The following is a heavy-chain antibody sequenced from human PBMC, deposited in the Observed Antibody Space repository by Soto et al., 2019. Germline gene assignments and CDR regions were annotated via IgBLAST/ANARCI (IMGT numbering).Heavy chain of an antibody. D-gene: IGHD3-10*01. CDR3: ARGDFGSGSYYNPTPTCFDP. V-gene: IGHV4-39*01. Sequence: SETLSLTCTVSGASVRSSSYYWGWIRQSPGKGLEWIGSIYFSGTTYYNPSLKSRVIMSVDTSKNQFSLKMSSVTAADTAVCYCARGDFGSGSYYNPTPTCFDPWGQGALVTVSS. CDR1: GASVRSSSYY. CDR2: IYFSGTT. J-gene: IGHJ5*02.